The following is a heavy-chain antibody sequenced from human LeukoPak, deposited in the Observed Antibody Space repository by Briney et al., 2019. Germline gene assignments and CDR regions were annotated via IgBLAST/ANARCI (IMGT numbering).Heavy chain of an antibody. D-gene: IGHD3-10*01. J-gene: IGHJ6*02. V-gene: IGHV3-48*03. CDR3: ARNYGSGSYDYYGMDV. Sequence: GGSLRLSCAASGFTFSNYEVNWVRQAPGKGLEWVSYISSSGSTIYYADSVKGRFTISRDNAKNSLYLQMNSLRAEDTAVYYCARNYGSGSYDYYGMDVWGQGTTVTVSS. CDR2: ISSSGSTI. CDR1: GFTFSNYE.